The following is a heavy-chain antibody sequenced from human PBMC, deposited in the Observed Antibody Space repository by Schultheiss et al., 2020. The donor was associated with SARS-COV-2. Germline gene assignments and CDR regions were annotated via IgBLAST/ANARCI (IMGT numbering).Heavy chain of an antibody. CDR3: ARGRGYYYDSSGYLPFGYYYGMDV. V-gene: IGHV4-59*12. Sequence: SETLSLTCTVSGGSISSYYWSWIRQPAGKGLEWIGEINHSGSTNYNPSLKSRVTISVDTSKNQFSLKLSSVTAADTAVYYCARGRGYYYDSSGYLPFGYYYGMDVWGQGTTVTVSS. CDR2: INHSGST. D-gene: IGHD3-22*01. CDR1: GGSISSYY. J-gene: IGHJ6*02.